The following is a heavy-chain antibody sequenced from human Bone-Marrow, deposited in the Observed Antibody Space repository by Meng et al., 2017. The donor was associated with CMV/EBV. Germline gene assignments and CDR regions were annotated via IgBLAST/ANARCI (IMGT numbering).Heavy chain of an antibody. Sequence: GGSLRLSCAASGFTFSDYYMSWIRQAPGKGLEWVSYISSSGGTRYYADSVKGRFTISRENAKNSLYLQMNSLRAEDTAVYYCATDVIYYDSSGYNYWGQGTLVTVSS. CDR2: ISSSGGTR. D-gene: IGHD3-22*01. J-gene: IGHJ4*02. CDR3: ATDVIYYDSSGYNY. CDR1: GFTFSDYY. V-gene: IGHV3-11*04.